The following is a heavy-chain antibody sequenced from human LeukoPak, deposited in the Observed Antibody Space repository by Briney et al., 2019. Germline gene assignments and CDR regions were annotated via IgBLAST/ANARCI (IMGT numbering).Heavy chain of an antibody. CDR1: GYTFTSYY. J-gene: IGHJ3*02. CDR2: INPTGGST. V-gene: IGHV1-46*01. D-gene: IGHD5-12*01. CDR3: ARDHGYASAFDI. Sequence: GASVKVSCKASGYTFTSYYMHWVRQAPGEGLEWMGIINPTGGSTSYAQKFQGRVTMTRDTSTSTVYMELSSLRSEDMAVYYCARDHGYASAFDIWGQGTMVTVSS.